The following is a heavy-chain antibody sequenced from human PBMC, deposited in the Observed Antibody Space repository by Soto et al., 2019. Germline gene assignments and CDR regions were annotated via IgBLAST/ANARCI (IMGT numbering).Heavy chain of an antibody. V-gene: IGHV3-30-3*01. CDR2: ISYDGSNK. J-gene: IGHJ4*02. CDR1: GLTFSSYA. Sequence: GGSLRLSCAASGLTFSSYAMHWVRQAPGKGLEWVAVISYDGSNKYYADSVKGRFTISRDNSKNSLYLQMNSLRAADTAVYYCATDGAAGSAMGVWGQGTTVTVSSGKSEFFGDPVPTSSDALTDYTDAFDYWGQGTLVTVSS. CDR3: ATDGAAGSAMGVWGQGTTVTVSSGKSEFFGDPVPTSSDALTDYTDAFDY. D-gene: IGHD6-13*01.